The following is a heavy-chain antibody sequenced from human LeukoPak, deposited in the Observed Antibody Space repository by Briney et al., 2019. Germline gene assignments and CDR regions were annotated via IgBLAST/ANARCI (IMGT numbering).Heavy chain of an antibody. CDR2: INPNSGGT. D-gene: IGHD5-12*01. CDR3: ARVGGYSGHYYYYYMDV. Sequence: ASAKVSCKASGYTFTGYYMHWVRQAPGQGLEWMGWINPNSGGTNYAQKFQGRVTMTRDTSISTAYMELSRLRSDDTAVYYCARVGGYSGHYYYYYMDVWGKGTTVTVSS. V-gene: IGHV1-2*02. CDR1: GYTFTGYY. J-gene: IGHJ6*03.